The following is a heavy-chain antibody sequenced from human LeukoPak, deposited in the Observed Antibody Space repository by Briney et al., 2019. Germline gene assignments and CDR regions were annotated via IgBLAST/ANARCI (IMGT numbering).Heavy chain of an antibody. Sequence: PGGSLRLSCAASGFTFSTYGMHWVRQAPGKGLEWVAFIRYDGSNKYYADSVKGRFTISRDNSRDTLYLQMNSLRADDTAVYYCASGPYYQTLTGFRGRILGFDYWGQGTLVTVSS. CDR2: IRYDGSNK. CDR3: ASGPYYQTLTGFRGRILGFDY. V-gene: IGHV3-30*02. J-gene: IGHJ4*02. D-gene: IGHD3-9*01. CDR1: GFTFSTYG.